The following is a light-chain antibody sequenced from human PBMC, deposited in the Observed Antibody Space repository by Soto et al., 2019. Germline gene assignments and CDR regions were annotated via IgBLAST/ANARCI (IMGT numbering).Light chain of an antibody. CDR3: QEYKTYA. CDR2: DAS. CDR1: RSISDW. J-gene: IGKJ2*01. Sequence: DFHMTHSPSTLSAFVGDRVNTTCRAGRSISDWLAWYQQKAGNAPELLISDASTLATGVPSRFSGSGSGTEFTLTISSLQTDDSATYFCQEYKTYAFGPGTKVDIK. V-gene: IGKV1-5*01.